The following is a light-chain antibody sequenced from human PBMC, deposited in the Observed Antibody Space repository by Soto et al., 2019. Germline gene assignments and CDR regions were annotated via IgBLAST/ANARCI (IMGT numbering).Light chain of an antibody. Sequence: DIQMTQSPSSLSASVGDRVTITCRASQGIRNDLGWYQQKPGKAPKRLMFDASSLDSGVPSRFSGSGSGTEFTLTISSLQPDDFATYYCQQYNAYPWTFGQGTKVDIK. V-gene: IGKV1-17*01. CDR2: DAS. CDR1: QGIRND. CDR3: QQYNAYPWT. J-gene: IGKJ1*01.